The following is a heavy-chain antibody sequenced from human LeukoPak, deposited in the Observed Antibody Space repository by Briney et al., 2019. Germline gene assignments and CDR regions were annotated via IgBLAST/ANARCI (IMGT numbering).Heavy chain of an antibody. V-gene: IGHV1-2*02. CDR3: ARAGYCSGGSCYLNWFDP. CDR1: GYTSTGYY. Sequence: ASVKVSCKASGYTSTGYYMHWVRQAPGQGLEWMGWINPNSGGTNYAQKFQGRVTMTRDTSISTAYMELSRLRSDDTAVYYCARAGYCSGGSCYLNWFDPWGQGTLVTVSS. J-gene: IGHJ5*02. D-gene: IGHD2-15*01. CDR2: INPNSGGT.